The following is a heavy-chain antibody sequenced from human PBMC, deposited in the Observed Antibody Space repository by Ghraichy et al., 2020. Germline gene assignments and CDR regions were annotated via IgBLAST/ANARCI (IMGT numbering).Heavy chain of an antibody. CDR1: GGSISSSSYY. CDR2: IYYSGST. D-gene: IGHD3-9*01. J-gene: IGHJ4*02. V-gene: IGHV4-39*01. Sequence: QTLSLTCTVSGGSISSSSYYWGWIRQPPGKGLEWIGSIYYSGSTYYNPSLKSRVTISVDTSKNQFSLKLSSVTAADTAVYYCARTPEYYDILTGYQNPYYFDYWGQGTLVTVSS. CDR3: ARTPEYYDILTGYQNPYYFDY.